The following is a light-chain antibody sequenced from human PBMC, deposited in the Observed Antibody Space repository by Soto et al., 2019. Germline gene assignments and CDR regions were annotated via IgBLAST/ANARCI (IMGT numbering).Light chain of an antibody. CDR1: QSLLYSTNNENY. CDR2: WAS. CDR3: QQYYTTPWT. V-gene: IGKV4-1*01. Sequence: DIVMTQSPDSLAVSLGERATINCKPSQSLLYSTNNENYLAWYQQKPGQPPKLLIYWASTRESGVPDRFSGSESGTDFTLTISSLQAEDVAVYYCQQYYTTPWTFGHGTKVEIK. J-gene: IGKJ1*01.